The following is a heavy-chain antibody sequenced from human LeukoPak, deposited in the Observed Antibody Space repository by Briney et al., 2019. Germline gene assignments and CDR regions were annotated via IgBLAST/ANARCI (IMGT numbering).Heavy chain of an antibody. V-gene: IGHV1-8*01. J-gene: IGHJ4*02. CDR2: MNPNSGNT. CDR3: ARAWPMRKSLVLGLY. Sequence: ASVKVSCKASGYTFTSYDINWVRQATGQGLEWMGWMNPNSGNTGYAQKFQGRVTMTRNTSISTAYMELSSPRSEDTAVYYCARAWPMRKSLVLGLYWGQGTLVTVSS. D-gene: IGHD6-13*01. CDR1: GYTFTSYD.